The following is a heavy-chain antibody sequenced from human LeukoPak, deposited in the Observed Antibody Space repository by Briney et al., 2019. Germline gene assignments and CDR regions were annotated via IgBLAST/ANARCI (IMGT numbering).Heavy chain of an antibody. CDR1: GYTFTSYA. Sequence: GASVKVSCKASGYTFTSYAMHWVRQAPGQRLEWMGWINAGNGNTKYSQKFQGRVTITRDTSASTAYMELSSLRSEDTAVYYCARDEPILYSSSSNYYYYYGMDVRGQGTTVTVSS. V-gene: IGHV1-3*01. CDR2: INAGNGNT. J-gene: IGHJ6*02. CDR3: ARDEPILYSSSSNYYYYYGMDV. D-gene: IGHD6-6*01.